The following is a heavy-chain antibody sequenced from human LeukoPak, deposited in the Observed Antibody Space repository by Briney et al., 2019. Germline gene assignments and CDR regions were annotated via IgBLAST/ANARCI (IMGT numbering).Heavy chain of an antibody. CDR2: IQDDGAKT. D-gene: IGHD3-22*01. Sequence: PGGSLRLSCAASGFTFNTYSMHWVRQAPGKGLEWVALIQDDGAKTNYADSVRGRFTISRDNSRSTVYLQMNSLKPDDTAVYYGATQTITLVVVISPFDYCGQGALVTVSS. J-gene: IGHJ4*02. CDR1: GFTFNTYS. CDR3: ATQTITLVVVISPFDY. V-gene: IGHV3-30*02.